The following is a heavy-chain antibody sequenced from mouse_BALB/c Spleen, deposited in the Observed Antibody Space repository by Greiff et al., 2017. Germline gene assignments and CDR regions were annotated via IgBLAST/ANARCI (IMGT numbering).Heavy chain of an antibody. CDR3: ARRITTGYFDY. Sequence: EVQLMESGGGLVKPGGSLKLSCAASGFAFSSYDMSWVRQTPEKRLEWVAYISSGGGSTYYPDTVKGRFTISRDNAKNTLYLQMSSLKSEDTAMYYCARRITTGYFDYWGQGTTLTVSS. V-gene: IGHV5-12-1*01. J-gene: IGHJ2*01. D-gene: IGHD1-1*01. CDR1: GFAFSSYD. CDR2: ISSGGGST.